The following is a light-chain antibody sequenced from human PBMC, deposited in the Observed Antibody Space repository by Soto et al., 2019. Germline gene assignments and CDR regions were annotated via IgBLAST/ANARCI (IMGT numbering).Light chain of an antibody. J-gene: IGKJ5*01. V-gene: IGKV1-33*01. CDR2: DSS. CDR3: QQFDNLPFT. CDR1: QDINNY. Sequence: DIQMTQSPSSLSASVGDRVTIICQASQDINNYLNWYQQKPGKAPKLLIYDSSKVEIGVPSRFSGSGYGTRFSSTISSLQPEDIATYYCQQFDNLPFTFGQGTRLEIK.